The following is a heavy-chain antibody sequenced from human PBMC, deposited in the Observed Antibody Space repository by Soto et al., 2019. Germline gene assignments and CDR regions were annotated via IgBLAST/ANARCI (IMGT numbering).Heavy chain of an antibody. D-gene: IGHD3-9*01. V-gene: IGHV5-10-1*01. CDR1: GYRFTNYW. Sequence: PGESLKISCKGSGYRFTNYWISWVRQMPGKGLEWMGRIDPSDSYTNYSPSFQGHVTISADKSISTAYLQWSSLKASDTAMYYCARPEAYHSGIWSGYYRYDGMDVWGQGTTVTVSS. CDR2: IDPSDSYT. CDR3: ARPEAYHSGIWSGYYRYDGMDV. J-gene: IGHJ6*02.